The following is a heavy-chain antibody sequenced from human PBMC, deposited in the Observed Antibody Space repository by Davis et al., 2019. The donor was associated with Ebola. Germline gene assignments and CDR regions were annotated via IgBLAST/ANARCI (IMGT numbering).Heavy chain of an antibody. V-gene: IGHV3-7*01. D-gene: IGHD3/OR15-3a*01. Sequence: GESLKISCAASGFTFSSYWMSWVRQAPGKGLEWVANIKQDGSEKYYVDSGKGRFTISRDNAKNSLYLQMNSLRAEDTAVYYCARVRGTGVWGLDYWGQGTLVTVSS. J-gene: IGHJ4*02. CDR3: ARVRGTGVWGLDY. CDR2: IKQDGSEK. CDR1: GFTFSSYW.